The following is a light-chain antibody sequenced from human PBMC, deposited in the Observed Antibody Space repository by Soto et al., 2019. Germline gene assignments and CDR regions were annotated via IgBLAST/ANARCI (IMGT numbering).Light chain of an antibody. J-gene: IGKJ4*01. CDR1: QSITNY. Sequence: DIQMTQSPSALSASVGDRVTITCRASQSITNYLNWYQHKPGQAPNLLIYAASTLQAGVPSRFRGSGSGTDFTLPISSLQPEDFGTYFCQQSNSSPPTLGGGTTVDI. CDR3: QQSNSSPPT. CDR2: AAS. V-gene: IGKV1-39*01.